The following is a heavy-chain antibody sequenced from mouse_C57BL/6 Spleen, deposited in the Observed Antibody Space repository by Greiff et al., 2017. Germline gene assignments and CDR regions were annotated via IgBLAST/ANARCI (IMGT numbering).Heavy chain of an antibody. J-gene: IGHJ2*01. D-gene: IGHD1-1*01. CDR1: GYTFTSYW. V-gene: IGHV1-64*01. CDR2: IHPNSGST. CDR3: GITTVVATGDY. Sequence: VQLQQPGAELVKPGASVKLSCKASGYTFTSYWMHWVKQRPGQGLEWIGMIHPNSGSTNYNEKFKSKATLTVDKSSSTAYMQLSSLTSEDSAVYYCGITTVVATGDYWGQGTTLTVSS.